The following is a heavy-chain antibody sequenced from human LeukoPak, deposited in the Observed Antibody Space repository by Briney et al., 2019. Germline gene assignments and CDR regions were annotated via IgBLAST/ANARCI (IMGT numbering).Heavy chain of an antibody. J-gene: IGHJ5*02. D-gene: IGHD3-9*01. V-gene: IGHV4-39*01. CDR3: ARQQGGHLTGYYGAWFDP. Sequence: SETLSLTCTVSGGSIRTSNYYWGWIRQPPGKGLEWTGSIYYSGISYSNPSLKSRVTISVDTSKNQFSLKLSSVTAADTAVYYCARQQGGHLTGYYGAWFDPWGQGTLVTVSS. CDR1: GGSIRTSNYY. CDR2: IYYSGIS.